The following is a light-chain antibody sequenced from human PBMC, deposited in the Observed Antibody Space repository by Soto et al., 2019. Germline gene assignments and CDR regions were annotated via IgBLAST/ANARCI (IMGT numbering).Light chain of an antibody. CDR3: HQYGSSPYT. V-gene: IGKV3-20*01. Sequence: DIVLTQSPGTLSLSPGERATLSCRASQSVSSSYLAWYQQIPGQAPRLLIYSASIKATGIPDRFSGSGSGTDFSVTISRLEADGFAVYYCHQYGSSPYTFGQGTNLEIK. CDR1: QSVSSSY. CDR2: SAS. J-gene: IGKJ2*01.